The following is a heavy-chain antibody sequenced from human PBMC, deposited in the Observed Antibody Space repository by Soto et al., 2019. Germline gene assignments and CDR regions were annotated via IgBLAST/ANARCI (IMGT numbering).Heavy chain of an antibody. J-gene: IGHJ4*02. V-gene: IGHV1-18*03. D-gene: IGHD6-13*01. Sequence: QVQLVQSGAEVKKPGASVKVSCKASGYTFTSYGISWVRQAPGQGLEWMGWISPYNGNTNYAQTLQGRVTMISGTATSTADMELRGMRSHEMVVNYYTRDEAAHTFVTWGQGIQVTFSS. CDR1: GYTFTSYG. CDR3: TRDEAAHTFVT. CDR2: ISPYNGNT.